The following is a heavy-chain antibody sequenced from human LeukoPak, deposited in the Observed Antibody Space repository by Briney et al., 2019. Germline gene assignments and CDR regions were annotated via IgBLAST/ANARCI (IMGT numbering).Heavy chain of an antibody. CDR3: ARGFGYSNNYYFDY. J-gene: IGHJ4*02. D-gene: IGHD6-13*01. CDR2: IYSGGST. V-gene: IGHV3-66*01. CDR1: GFTVSSNY. Sequence: GGSLRLSCAASGFTVSSNYMSWVRQAPGKGLEWVSVIYSGGSTYYADSVKGRFTISRGNSKNTLYLQMNSLRAEDTAVYYCARGFGYSNNYYFDYWGQGTLVTVSS.